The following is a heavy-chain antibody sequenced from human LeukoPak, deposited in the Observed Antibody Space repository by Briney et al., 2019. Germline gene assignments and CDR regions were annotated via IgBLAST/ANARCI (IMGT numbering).Heavy chain of an antibody. CDR2: INHSGST. Sequence: SETLSLTCAVYGGSFSGCYWSWIRQPPGKGLEWIGEINHSGSTNYNPSLKSRVTISVDTSKNQFSLKLSSVTAADTAVYYCARAPANGPAARIFDYWGQGTLVTVSS. CDR1: GGSFSGCY. D-gene: IGHD2-2*01. J-gene: IGHJ4*02. V-gene: IGHV4-34*01. CDR3: ARAPANGPAARIFDY.